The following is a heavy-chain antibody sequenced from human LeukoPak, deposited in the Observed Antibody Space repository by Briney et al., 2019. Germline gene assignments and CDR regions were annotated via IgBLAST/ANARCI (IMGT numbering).Heavy chain of an antibody. J-gene: IGHJ6*02. D-gene: IGHD2-15*01. CDR3: ARDRIYYGMDV. CDR1: GFTFSSYE. V-gene: IGHV3-48*03. CDR2: ISSSGSSI. Sequence: PGGSLRLSCAASGFTFSSYEMNWVRQAPGKGLEWVSYISSSGSSIYYADSVKGRFTISRDSAKNSLYLQMNSLRAEDTAVYYCARDRIYYGMDVWGQGTTVTVSS.